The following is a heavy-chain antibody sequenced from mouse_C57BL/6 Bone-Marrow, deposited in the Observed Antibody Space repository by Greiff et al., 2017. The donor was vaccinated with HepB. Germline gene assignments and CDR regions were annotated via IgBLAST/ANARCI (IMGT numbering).Heavy chain of an antibody. Sequence: QVQLQQSGAELVMPGASVKLSCKASGYTFTSYWMHWVKQRPGQGLEWIGEIDPSDSYTNYNQKFKGKSTLTVDKSSSTAYMQLSSLTSEDSAVYYCARGGLRGYFDYWGQGTTLTVSS. CDR3: ARGGLRGYFDY. J-gene: IGHJ2*01. CDR2: IDPSDSYT. CDR1: GYTFTSYW. D-gene: IGHD2-4*01. V-gene: IGHV1-69*01.